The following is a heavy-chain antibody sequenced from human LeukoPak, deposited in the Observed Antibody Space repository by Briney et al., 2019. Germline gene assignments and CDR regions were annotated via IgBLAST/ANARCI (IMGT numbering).Heavy chain of an antibody. CDR2: MNPNSGNT. Sequence: ASVKVSCKASGYTFTSYDINWVRQATGQGLEWMGWMNPNSGNTGYAQKFEGRVTMTRNTSISTAYMELSSLRSEDTAVYYCARVPGLHTQLGYYGMDVWGQGTTVTVSS. V-gene: IGHV1-8*01. CDR3: ARVPGLHTQLGYYGMDV. J-gene: IGHJ6*02. CDR1: GYTFTSYD. D-gene: IGHD1-26*01.